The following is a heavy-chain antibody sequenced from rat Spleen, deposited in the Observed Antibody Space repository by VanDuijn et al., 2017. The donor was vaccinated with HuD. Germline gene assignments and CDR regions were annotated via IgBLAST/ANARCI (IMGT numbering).Heavy chain of an antibody. J-gene: IGHJ2*01. CDR3: TRENYYDGYPFDY. V-gene: IGHV2S12*01. CDR1: GFSLTSNG. CDR2: ISSGGNT. D-gene: IGHD1-12*03. Sequence: QVQLKESGPGLVQPSQPLSLTCTVSGFSLTSNGVSWVRQPPGKGLEWLAAISSGGNTYYNSALKSRLSISRDTSKSQVFLKMYSLQTDDTGTYYCTRENYYDGYPFDYWGQGVMVTVSS.